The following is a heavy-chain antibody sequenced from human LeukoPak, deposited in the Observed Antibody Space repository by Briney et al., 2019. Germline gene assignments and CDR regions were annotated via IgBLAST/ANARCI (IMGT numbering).Heavy chain of an antibody. Sequence: SGGSLRLSCAASGFTFSSYSRNWVRQAPGKGLEWVSSISSSSSYIYYADSVKRRFTISRDNAKNSLYLQMNSLRAENTAVYYCARGISEYSSSEGDDYWGQGTLVTVSS. J-gene: IGHJ4*02. CDR1: GFTFSSYS. D-gene: IGHD6-6*01. CDR3: ARGISEYSSSEGDDY. CDR2: ISSSSSYI. V-gene: IGHV3-21*01.